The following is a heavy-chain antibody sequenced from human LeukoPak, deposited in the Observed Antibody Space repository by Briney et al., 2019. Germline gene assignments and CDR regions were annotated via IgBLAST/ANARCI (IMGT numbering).Heavy chain of an antibody. V-gene: IGHV3-23*01. CDR1: GFTFSSYV. J-gene: IGHJ5*02. CDR2: ISENSDYT. D-gene: IGHD2-2*01. CDR3: AKQVGSCSTGACYFST. Sequence: GGSLRLSCAASGFTFSSYVMGWVRQAPEKRLEWVSSISENSDYTRYADSVRGRSTISRDNSRNTLFLQMSDLRAEDTAIYYCAKQVGSCSTGACYFSTWGQGTLVTVSS.